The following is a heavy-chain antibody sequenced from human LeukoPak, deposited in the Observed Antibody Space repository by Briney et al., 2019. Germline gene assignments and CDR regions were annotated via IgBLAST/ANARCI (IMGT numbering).Heavy chain of an antibody. CDR2: IYYSGST. CDR3: VKSASYPHWYFDL. Sequence: SETLSLTCTVSGGSISSSSYYWGWIRQPPGKGLEWIGSIYYSGSTYYNPSLKSRVTISVDTSKNQFSLKLSSVTAADTAFYYCVKSASYPHWYFDLWGRGTLVTVSS. J-gene: IGHJ2*01. D-gene: IGHD3-16*02. V-gene: IGHV4-39*07. CDR1: GGSISSSSYY.